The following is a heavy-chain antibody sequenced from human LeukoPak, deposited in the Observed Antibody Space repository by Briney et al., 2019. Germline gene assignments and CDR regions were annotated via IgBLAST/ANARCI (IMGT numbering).Heavy chain of an antibody. Sequence: GGSLRLSCTASGFTFSSYVMRWARQSPGKGLEWVSGISGTNDATDYADSVRGRFTISRDNSKNAIFLEMNSLRAEDTAVYYCARQLGYCSGGNCYFDSWGQGTLVTVSS. CDR1: GFTFSSYV. CDR3: ARQLGYCSGGNCYFDS. D-gene: IGHD2-15*01. CDR2: ISGTNDAT. V-gene: IGHV3-23*01. J-gene: IGHJ4*02.